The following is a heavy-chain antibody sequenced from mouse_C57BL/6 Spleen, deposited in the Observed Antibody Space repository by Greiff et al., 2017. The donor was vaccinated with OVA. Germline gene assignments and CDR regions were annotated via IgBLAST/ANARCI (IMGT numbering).Heavy chain of an antibody. V-gene: IGHV5-6*01. CDR2: ISSGGSYT. CDR1: GFTFSSYG. D-gene: IGHD2-10*01. CDR3: ASAYYGNGYFDV. Sequence: EVQLVESGGDLVKPGGSLKLSCAASGFTFSSYGMSWVRQTPDKRLEWVATISSGGSYTYYPDSVKGRFTISRDNAKNTLYLQMSSLKSEDTAMYYCASAYYGNGYFDVWGTGTTVTVSS. J-gene: IGHJ1*03.